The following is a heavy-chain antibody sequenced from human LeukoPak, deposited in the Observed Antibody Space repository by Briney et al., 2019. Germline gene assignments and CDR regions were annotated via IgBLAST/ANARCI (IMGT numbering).Heavy chain of an antibody. J-gene: IGHJ4*02. CDR2: ISGSGGST. CDR3: AKDRRVVVINTIDY. CDR1: GFTFSSYA. Sequence: GGSLRLSCAASGFTFSSYAMSWVRQAPGKGLEWVSAISGSGGSTYYADSVKGRFTISRDNSKNTLCLQMNSLRAEDTAVYYCAKDRRVVVINTIDYWGQGTLSPSPQ. D-gene: IGHD3-22*01. V-gene: IGHV3-23*01.